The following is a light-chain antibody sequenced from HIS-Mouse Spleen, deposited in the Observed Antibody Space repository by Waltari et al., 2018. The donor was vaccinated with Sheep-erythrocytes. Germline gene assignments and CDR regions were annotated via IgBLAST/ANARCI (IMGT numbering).Light chain of an antibody. CDR2: DVN. CDR3: CSYAGSYNHV. J-gene: IGLJ1*01. CDR1: SSDVGGYNY. V-gene: IGLV2-11*01. Sequence: QSALTQPRSVSGSPGQSVTISCTGTSSDVGGYNYVSWYQQHPGKAPKLMIYDVNKRPSGVPARFAGTKSGNTAPLTISGLQAEDEADYYCCSYAGSYNHVFATGTKVTVL.